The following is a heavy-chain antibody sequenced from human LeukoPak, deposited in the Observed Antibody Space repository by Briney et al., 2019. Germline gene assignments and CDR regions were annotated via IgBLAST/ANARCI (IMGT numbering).Heavy chain of an antibody. D-gene: IGHD1-14*01. V-gene: IGHV1-2*02. CDR1: GYTFTVYY. Sequence: ASVKVSCTASGYTFTVYYMHWVRQAPGQGLEWMGWINPNSGGTNYSQKFQGRVTMTRDTSISTAYMELSRLRSDDTAVYYCARDSNLKPLPYWGQGTLVTVSS. CDR2: INPNSGGT. CDR3: ARDSNLKPLPY. J-gene: IGHJ4*02.